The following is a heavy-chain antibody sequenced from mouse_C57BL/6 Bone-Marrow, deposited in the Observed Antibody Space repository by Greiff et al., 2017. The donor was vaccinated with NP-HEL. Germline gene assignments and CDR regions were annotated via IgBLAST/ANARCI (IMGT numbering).Heavy chain of an antibody. CDR3: ARCTTDWWYFDV. V-gene: IGHV1-81*01. D-gene: IGHD1-1*01. CDR1: GYTFTSYG. CDR2: IYPRSGNT. Sequence: VQLVESGAELARPGASVKLSCKASGYTFTSYGISWVKQRTGQGLEWIGEIYPRSGNTYYNEKFKGKATLTADKSSSTAYMELRSLTSEDSAVYFCARCTTDWWYFDVWGTGTTVTVSS. J-gene: IGHJ1*03.